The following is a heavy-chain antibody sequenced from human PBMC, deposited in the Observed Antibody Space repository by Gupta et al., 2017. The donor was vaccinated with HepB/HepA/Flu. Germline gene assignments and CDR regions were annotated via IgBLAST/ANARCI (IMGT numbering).Heavy chain of an antibody. CDR2: IIPIFGTA. D-gene: IGHD3-3*01. J-gene: IGHJ6*03. Sequence: QVQLVQSGAEVKKPGSSVKVSCKASGGTFSSYAISWVRQAPGQGLEWMGGIIPIFGTANYAQKFQGRVTITADKSTSTAYMELSSLRSEDTAVYYCARSQKSYDFWSGYSYMDVWGKGTTVTVSS. CDR3: ARSQKSYDFWSGYSYMDV. V-gene: IGHV1-69*06. CDR1: GGTFSSYA.